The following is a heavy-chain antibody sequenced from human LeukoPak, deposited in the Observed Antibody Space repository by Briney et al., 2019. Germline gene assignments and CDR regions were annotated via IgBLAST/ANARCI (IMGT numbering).Heavy chain of an antibody. CDR3: ARVDTTMVATIDY. CDR2: ISYDGSNK. D-gene: IGHD5-18*01. CDR1: GFTFSTYA. V-gene: IGHV3-30-3*01. J-gene: IGHJ4*02. Sequence: PGRSLRLSCAASGFTFSTYAMHWVRQAPGKGLEWVAFISYDGSNKYADSVKGRFTISRDNSKNTLYLQMSSLRGEDTAVYYCARVDTTMVATIDYWGQGTLVTVPS.